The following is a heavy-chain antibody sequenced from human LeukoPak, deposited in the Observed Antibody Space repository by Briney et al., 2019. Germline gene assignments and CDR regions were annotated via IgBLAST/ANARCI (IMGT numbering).Heavy chain of an antibody. Sequence: GGSLRLSCAASGFTFSSYAMSWVRQAPGKGLEWVSVMSGSGGSTYYADSVKGRFTISRDNSKNTLYLQMNSLRAEDTAVYYCAKVRDYYDSSGYFQADAFDIWGQGTMVTVSS. CDR1: GFTFSSYA. CDR2: MSGSGGST. V-gene: IGHV3-23*01. D-gene: IGHD3-22*01. J-gene: IGHJ3*02. CDR3: AKVRDYYDSSGYFQADAFDI.